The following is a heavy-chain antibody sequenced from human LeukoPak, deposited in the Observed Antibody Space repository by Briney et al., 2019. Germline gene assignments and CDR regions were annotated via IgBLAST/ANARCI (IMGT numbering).Heavy chain of an antibody. CDR1: GFVVTANY. CDR2: ISNGGDP. Sequence: GGSLTLSGAASGFVVTANYLAWARQAPGKGLEWVSTISNGGDPFYGDSVKGRSTISRDESTNTFSLQLDSLRVEDMGVYYCALLSGGTFDYWGQGTQVTVAS. D-gene: IGHD2/OR15-2a*01. V-gene: IGHV3-53*01. CDR3: ALLSGGTFDY. J-gene: IGHJ4*02.